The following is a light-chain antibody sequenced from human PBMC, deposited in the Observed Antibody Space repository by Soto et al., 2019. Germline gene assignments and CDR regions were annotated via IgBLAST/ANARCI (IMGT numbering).Light chain of an antibody. CDR3: TSYTSRSTVL. Sequence: QSVLTQPASVSGSPGQSITISCTGTSSDLGAYNYVSWYQHHPGKAPKLIIHEVTYRPSGVSDRFSGSKSGNTASLTISGLQTEDEADYYCTSYTSRSTVLFGGGTKVTVL. CDR2: EVT. J-gene: IGLJ3*02. V-gene: IGLV2-14*01. CDR1: SSDLGAYNY.